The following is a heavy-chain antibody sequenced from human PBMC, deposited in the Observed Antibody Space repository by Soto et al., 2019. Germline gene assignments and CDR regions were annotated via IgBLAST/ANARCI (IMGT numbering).Heavy chain of an antibody. CDR2: IYHSGST. V-gene: IGHV4-30-2*01. CDR3: ARVVVAGRWFDP. J-gene: IGHJ5*02. Sequence: TLSLTCAVSGGSISSGGYSWSWIRRPPGKGLEWIGYIYHSGSTYYNPSLKSRVTISVDRSKNQFSLKLSSVTAADTAVYYCARVVVAGRWFDPWGQGTLVTVSS. D-gene: IGHD2-15*01. CDR1: GGSISSGGYS.